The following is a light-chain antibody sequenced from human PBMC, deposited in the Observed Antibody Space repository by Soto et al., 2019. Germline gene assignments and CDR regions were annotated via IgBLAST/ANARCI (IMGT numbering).Light chain of an antibody. V-gene: IGLV2-8*01. Sequence: QSVLTHPPSASGSPGQSVTISCTGTSSDVVGYNYVSWDEQEPGKAPKLVIYEVTKRPSGVPDRFSGSKSGNTASLTVSGLQAEDEADYYCSSFTGASTIFGTGTKVTVL. CDR1: SSDVVGYNY. CDR3: SSFTGASTI. J-gene: IGLJ1*01. CDR2: EVT.